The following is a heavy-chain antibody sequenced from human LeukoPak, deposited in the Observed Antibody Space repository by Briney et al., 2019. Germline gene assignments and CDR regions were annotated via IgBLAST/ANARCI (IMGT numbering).Heavy chain of an antibody. CDR3: ARDPYSSTWSYGMDV. Sequence: GGSLRLSCAASGFSFSTYSMNWVRQAPGKGLEWVSSISSRSGYIYYADSVKGRFTISRDNAKNSLYLQMDSLGAEDTAVYYCARDPYSSTWSYGMDVWGQGTTVTVSS. V-gene: IGHV3-21*01. D-gene: IGHD6-6*01. CDR1: GFSFSTYS. CDR2: ISSRSGYI. J-gene: IGHJ6*02.